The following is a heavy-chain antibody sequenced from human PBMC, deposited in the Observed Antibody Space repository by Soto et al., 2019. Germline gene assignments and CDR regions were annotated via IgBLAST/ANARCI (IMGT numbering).Heavy chain of an antibody. Sequence: QVQLQESGPGLVKPWETLSLTCTVSGGSVSSGSYYWSWIRQPPGKGLGWIGYVYYTGSTNYNPSRKSRVTISIDTSKNQFALKLSSVTAADTAVYYCARVGCSGGSCYSIDYYYYAMDVWGQGTTVTVSS. J-gene: IGHJ6*02. CDR3: ARVGCSGGSCYSIDYYYYAMDV. V-gene: IGHV4-61*01. CDR2: VYYTGST. D-gene: IGHD2-15*01. CDR1: GGSVSSGSYY.